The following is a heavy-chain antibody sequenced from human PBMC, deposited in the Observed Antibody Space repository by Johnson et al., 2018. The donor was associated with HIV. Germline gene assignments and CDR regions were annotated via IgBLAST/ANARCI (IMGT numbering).Heavy chain of an antibody. CDR2: IYSGGGT. J-gene: IGHJ3*02. Sequence: VQLVESGGGLVQPGGSLRLSCAGTGFTVSSNYMYWVRQAPGKGLECVSVIYSGGGTYYADSVKGRFTISRDNSKNTVYLHMNSMRPEDTAVYYCARDRSRHITMLLPDSGAFDIWGQGTMVTVSS. CDR3: ARDRSRHITMLLPDSGAFDI. CDR1: GFTVSSNY. D-gene: IGHD3-10*01. V-gene: IGHV3-66*02.